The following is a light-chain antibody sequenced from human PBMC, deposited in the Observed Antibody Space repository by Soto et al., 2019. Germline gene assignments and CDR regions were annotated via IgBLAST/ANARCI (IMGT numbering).Light chain of an antibody. CDR3: QQYGDWPLT. J-gene: IGKJ4*01. CDR1: QSVGTN. V-gene: IGKV3-15*01. Sequence: EIVLTQSPATLSVSPRERATLSCRASQSVGTNFAWYQQKPGQAPRLLIFATSTRATCVPARLSCSGSGKEFTHTISSLQSEDLAVYYCQQYGDWPLTFRGGAKVAIE. CDR2: ATS.